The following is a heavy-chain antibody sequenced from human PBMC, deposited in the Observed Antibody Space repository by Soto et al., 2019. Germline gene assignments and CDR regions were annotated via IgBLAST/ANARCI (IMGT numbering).Heavy chain of an antibody. V-gene: IGHV1-18*01. CDR3: AREGPRPYYYYGMDV. CDR2: ISGYNGNT. Sequence: ASVKVSCKSSGYTFSMSGISWVRQAPGQGLEWMGWISGYNGNTNYEQKFQDRVTTTTDTSTNTAYMELRSLRSDDTAVYYCAREGPRPYYYYGMDVWG. CDR1: GYTFSMSG. J-gene: IGHJ6*02.